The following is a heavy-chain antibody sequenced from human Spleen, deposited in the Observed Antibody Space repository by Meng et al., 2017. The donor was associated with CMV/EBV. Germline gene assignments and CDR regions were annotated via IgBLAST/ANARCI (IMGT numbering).Heavy chain of an antibody. CDR1: GFTVKSNY. D-gene: IGHD3-16*01. V-gene: IGHV3-53*01. CDR2: IYSGVNT. CDR3: ARAPTSAYWYFDL. J-gene: IGHJ2*01. Sequence: AASGFTVKSNYMNWGRQAPGKGVEWVSVIYSGVNTYYADSVKGRFTISRDNSKNTLYLQMSSLRAEDTAVYYCARAPTSAYWYFDLWGRGTLVTVSS.